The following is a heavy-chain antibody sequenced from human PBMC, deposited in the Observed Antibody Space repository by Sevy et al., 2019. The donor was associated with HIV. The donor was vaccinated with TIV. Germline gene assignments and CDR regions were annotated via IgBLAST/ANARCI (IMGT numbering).Heavy chain of an antibody. J-gene: IGHJ6*02. D-gene: IGHD2-2*01. Sequence: GGSLRLSCAASGFSFSKAWMNWVRQAPGKGLEWVGRIKSKTDGGTTDYAAPVKGRFTISRDDSKNTLYLQMNSLKTEDTAVYHCATEGIVLAYGMDVWGQGTTVTVSS. CDR1: GFSFSKAW. CDR2: IKSKTDGGTT. V-gene: IGHV3-15*07. CDR3: ATEGIVLAYGMDV.